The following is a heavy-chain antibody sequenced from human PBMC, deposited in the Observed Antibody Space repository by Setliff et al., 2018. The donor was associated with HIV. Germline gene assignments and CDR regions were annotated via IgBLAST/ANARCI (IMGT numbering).Heavy chain of an antibody. CDR3: AKVVVRSRFLEWSPSRDYSYYYMDV. CDR1: GGSISSGSYY. V-gene: IGHV4-61*09. J-gene: IGHJ6*03. CDR2: IYTSGST. D-gene: IGHD3-3*01. Sequence: SETLSLTCTVSGGSISSGSYYWSWIRQPAGKGLEWIGHIYTSGSTNYNPSLKSRVTISTDWHRNQFSLELRSVTTADTAVYYCAKVVVRSRFLEWSPSRDYSYYYMDVWGKGTTVTVSS.